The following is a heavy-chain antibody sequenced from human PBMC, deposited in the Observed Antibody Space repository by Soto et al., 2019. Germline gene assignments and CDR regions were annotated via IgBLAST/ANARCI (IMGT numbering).Heavy chain of an antibody. V-gene: IGHV4-31*03. Sequence: SETLSLTCTVSGGSISSGGYYWSWIRQHPGKGLEWIGYIYYSGSTYYNPSLKSRVTISVDTSKNQFSLKLSSVTAADTAVYYCARVIGYGSGSHKGLHYFDYWGQGTLVTVSS. J-gene: IGHJ4*02. CDR3: ARVIGYGSGSHKGLHYFDY. CDR1: GGSISSGGYY. D-gene: IGHD3-10*01. CDR2: IYYSGST.